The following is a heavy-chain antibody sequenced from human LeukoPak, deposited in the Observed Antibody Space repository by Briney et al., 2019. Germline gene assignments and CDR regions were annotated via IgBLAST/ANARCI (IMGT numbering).Heavy chain of an antibody. CDR1: GGTFSSYA. J-gene: IGHJ5*02. Sequence: SVKVSCKASGGTFSSYAISWVRQAPGQGLEWMGGIIPIFGTANYAQKFQGRVMITTDESTSTAYMELSSLRSGDTAVYYCARAGSVGATTYWFDPWGQGTLVTVSS. D-gene: IGHD1-26*01. V-gene: IGHV1-69*05. CDR2: IIPIFGTA. CDR3: ARAGSVGATTYWFDP.